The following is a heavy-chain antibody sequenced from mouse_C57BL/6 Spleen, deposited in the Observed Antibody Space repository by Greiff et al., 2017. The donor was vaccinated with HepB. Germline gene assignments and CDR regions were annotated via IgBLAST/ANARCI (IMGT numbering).Heavy chain of an antibody. CDR3: ARGHYYGSRGFDY. Sequence: VQLQQSGAELVRPGTSVKVSCKASGYAFTNYLIEWVKQRPGQGLEWIGVINPGSGGTNYNEKFKGKATLTADKSSSTAYMQLSSLTSEDSAVYLCARGHYYGSRGFDYWGQGTTLTVSS. CDR1: GYAFTNYL. J-gene: IGHJ2*01. V-gene: IGHV1-54*01. D-gene: IGHD1-1*01. CDR2: INPGSGGT.